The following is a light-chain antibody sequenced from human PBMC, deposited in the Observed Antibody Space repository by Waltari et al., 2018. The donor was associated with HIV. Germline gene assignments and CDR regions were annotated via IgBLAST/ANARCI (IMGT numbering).Light chain of an antibody. Sequence: QSALTQPASVSGSPGQSITISCTGTSSDVGSYNLVSWYQQNPGKAPKLMIYEVSKRPSGVSNRFSGSKSANTASLTISGLQAEDEADYYYCSYAGSSTTVLFGGGTKLTVL. V-gene: IGLV2-23*02. CDR1: SSDVGSYNL. CDR3: CSYAGSSTTVL. J-gene: IGLJ2*01. CDR2: EVS.